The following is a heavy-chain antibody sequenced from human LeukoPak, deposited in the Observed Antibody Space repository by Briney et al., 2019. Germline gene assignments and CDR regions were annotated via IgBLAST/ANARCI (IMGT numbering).Heavy chain of an antibody. CDR1: GGSFSGYY. J-gene: IGHJ4*02. Sequence: SETLSLTCAVYGGSFSGYYWSWIRQPPGKGLEWIGEINHSGSTNYNPSLKSRVTMSVDTSKNQFSLKLSSVTAADTAVYYCARGQGYYFDYWGQGTLVTVSS. CDR3: ARGQGYYFDY. CDR2: INHSGST. V-gene: IGHV4-34*01.